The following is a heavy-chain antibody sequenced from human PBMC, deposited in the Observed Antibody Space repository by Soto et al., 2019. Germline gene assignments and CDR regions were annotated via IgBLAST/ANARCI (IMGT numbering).Heavy chain of an antibody. CDR3: GRGGSDSPMAPGY. D-gene: IGHD3-10*01. CDR1: GFTFSSYW. CDR2: INPDGSAT. V-gene: IGHV3-74*01. J-gene: IGHJ4*02. Sequence: GGSLRLSCAASGFTFSSYWMHWVRQAPGKGLVWVSRINPDGSATNYADSVKGRFTIPRDNAKNTLYLQMNSLRAEDTAVFYCGRGGSDSPMAPGYWGQGTLVTVYS.